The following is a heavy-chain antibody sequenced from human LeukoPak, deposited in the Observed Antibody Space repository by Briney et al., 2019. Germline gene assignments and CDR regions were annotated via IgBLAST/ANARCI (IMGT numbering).Heavy chain of an antibody. J-gene: IGHJ4*02. V-gene: IGHV3-7*01. CDR3: ARDYCGGDCSSDY. D-gene: IGHD2-21*02. CDR1: GFTFSNYW. CDR2: IKQDGSEE. Sequence: GGSLRLSCAASGFTFSNYWMSWVRQAPGKGLEWVANIKQDGSEEYYVDSVKGRLTISRDNAKNSLYLQMNSLRAEDTAVYYCARDYCGGDCSSDYWGQGTLVTVSS.